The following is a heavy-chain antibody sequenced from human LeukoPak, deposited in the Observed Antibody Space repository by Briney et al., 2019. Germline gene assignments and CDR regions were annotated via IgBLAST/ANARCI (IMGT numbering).Heavy chain of an antibody. J-gene: IGHJ3*02. Sequence: GGSLRLSSAASGFTFSSYAMSWVRQAAGKGLEWVSVISGSGGSTYYADSVKGRSTISRDNSKNTLYVQMNSLRVEDTAVYYCASPGTTGTYDALDIWGHGTMVTVSS. CDR2: ISGSGGST. CDR1: GFTFSSYA. D-gene: IGHD1-1*01. CDR3: ASPGTTGTYDALDI. V-gene: IGHV3-23*01.